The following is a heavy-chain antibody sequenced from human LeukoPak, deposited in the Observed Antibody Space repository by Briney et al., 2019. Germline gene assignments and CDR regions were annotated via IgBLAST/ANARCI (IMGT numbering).Heavy chain of an antibody. CDR3: TRASITMIVVVIGFHY. CDR1: GFTFGDYA. Sequence: GGSLRLSCTASGFTFGDYAMRWFREAPGKGLEWIVFIRSKAYGGTTEYAASVEGRFTISRDDSKSIAYLQMNSLKTEDTAVYYCTRASITMIVVVIGFHYWGQGTVDPV. CDR2: IRSKAYGGTT. D-gene: IGHD3-22*01. V-gene: IGHV3-49*03. J-gene: IGHJ4*02.